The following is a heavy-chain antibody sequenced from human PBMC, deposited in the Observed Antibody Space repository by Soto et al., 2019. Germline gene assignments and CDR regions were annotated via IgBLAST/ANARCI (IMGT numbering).Heavy chain of an antibody. CDR1: GGTFSSYA. V-gene: IGHV1-69*01. J-gene: IGHJ6*02. D-gene: IGHD6-6*01. CDR3: ASCFEYSSSCHDYYYGMDV. Sequence: QVQLVQSGAEVKKPGSSVKVSCKASGGTFSSYAISWVRQAPGQGLEWMGGIIPIFGTANYAQQFQGRVTITADESTSTAYMELSSLRSEDTAVYYCASCFEYSSSCHDYYYGMDVWGQGTTVTVSS. CDR2: IIPIFGTA.